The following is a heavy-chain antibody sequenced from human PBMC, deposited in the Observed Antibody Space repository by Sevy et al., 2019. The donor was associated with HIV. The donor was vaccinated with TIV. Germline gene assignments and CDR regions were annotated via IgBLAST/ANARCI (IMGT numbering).Heavy chain of an antibody. V-gene: IGHV3-11*01. Sequence: GGSLRLSCAASGFTFSDYYMSWIRQAPGKGLEWVSHISSSGSATYYADSVKGRFTISRDNAKNSLYLQMNSLRAEDTAVYYCAREGTYSDYVWGSYRYPDYWGQGTLVTVSS. D-gene: IGHD3-16*02. CDR1: GFTFSDYY. J-gene: IGHJ4*02. CDR2: ISSSGSAT. CDR3: AREGTYSDYVWGSYRYPDY.